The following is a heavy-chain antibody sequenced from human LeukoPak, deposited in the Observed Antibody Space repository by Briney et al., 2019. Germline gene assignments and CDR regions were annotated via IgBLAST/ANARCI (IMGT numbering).Heavy chain of an antibody. CDR2: IYLSVIT. Sequence: SETLSLTCTVSGDSMTYSYWSWIRQPPGKGLEWLGNIYLSVITKSDPSLKSRVTISLDTSKNQLSLRLTSVTAADTAVYYCARRRQVSAYSPYAFDMWGQGTMVTV. CDR1: GDSMTYSY. V-gene: IGHV4-59*08. D-gene: IGHD2-21*01. J-gene: IGHJ3*02. CDR3: ARRRQVSAYSPYAFDM.